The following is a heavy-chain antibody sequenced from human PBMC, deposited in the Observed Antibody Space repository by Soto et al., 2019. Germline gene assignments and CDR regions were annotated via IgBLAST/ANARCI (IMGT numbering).Heavy chain of an antibody. CDR3: ARYIVVGNYYYYGMDV. V-gene: IGHV5-10-1*01. J-gene: IGHJ6*02. Sequence: PGESLKISCKGSGHSFTSYWISWVRQMPGKGLEWMGRIDPSDSYTNYSPSFQGHVTISADKSISTAYLQWSSLKASDTAMYYCARYIVVGNYYYYGMDVWGQGTTVTVSS. CDR2: IDPSDSYT. CDR1: GHSFTSYW. D-gene: IGHD2-2*01.